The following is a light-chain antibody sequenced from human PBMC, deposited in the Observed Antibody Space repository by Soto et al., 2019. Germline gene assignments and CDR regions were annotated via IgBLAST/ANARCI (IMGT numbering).Light chain of an antibody. CDR2: DAS. CDR3: QQRDDWPLT. V-gene: IGKV3-11*01. CDR1: QSVGDV. J-gene: IGKJ4*01. Sequence: EIVLTQSPATLSLSPGERANLSCRASQSVGDVLAWYQQIPGHAPRLLIYDASSRATGIPARFSGSGSGTDFTLSISILEPEDFAVYYCQQRDDWPLTFGCGTKVEIK.